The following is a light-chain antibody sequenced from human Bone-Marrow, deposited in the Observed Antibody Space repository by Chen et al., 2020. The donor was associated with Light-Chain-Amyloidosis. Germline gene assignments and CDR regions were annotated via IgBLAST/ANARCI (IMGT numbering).Light chain of an antibody. V-gene: IGLV3-21*02. CDR2: DDS. CDR3: QVWDRSSDRPV. J-gene: IGLJ3*02. CDR1: NIGSTS. Sequence: SYVLTHPSSVSVAPGQTATIACGGNNIGSTSVHCYQQTPGQAPLLVVYDDSDRPSGIPERLSGSNSGNTATLTISRVETGDEADYYCQVWDRSSDRPVFGGGTKLTVL.